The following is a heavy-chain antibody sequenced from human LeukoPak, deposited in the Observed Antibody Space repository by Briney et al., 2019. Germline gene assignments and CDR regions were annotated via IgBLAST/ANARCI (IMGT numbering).Heavy chain of an antibody. CDR2: MNPNSGNT. CDR3: ARDRATVVMATFDY. CDR1: GYTFTSYD. D-gene: IGHD4-23*01. V-gene: IGHV1-8*01. J-gene: IGHJ4*02. Sequence: GASVKVSCKASGYTFTSYDINWVRQATGQGLEWMGWMNPNSGNTGYAQKFQGRVTMTRNTSISTAYMELSSLRSEDTAVYYCARDRATVVMATFDYWGQGTLVTVSS.